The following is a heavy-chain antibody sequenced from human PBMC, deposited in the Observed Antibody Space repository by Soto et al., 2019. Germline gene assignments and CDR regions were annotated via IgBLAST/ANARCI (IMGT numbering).Heavy chain of an antibody. D-gene: IGHD3-10*01. V-gene: IGHV3-53*01. CDR1: GFTVSNNY. J-gene: IGHJ4*02. CDR3: ATHPGGGAY. Sequence: EVQLVESGGGLIQPGGSLRLSCAVSGFTVSNNYMSWVRQAPGKGLEGVSVIYSGGYTAYGDSVKGRFTISRDNSKNTLNPKKNRPGADDTGVFFWATHPGGGAYWGQGTLVTVSS. CDR2: IYSGGYT.